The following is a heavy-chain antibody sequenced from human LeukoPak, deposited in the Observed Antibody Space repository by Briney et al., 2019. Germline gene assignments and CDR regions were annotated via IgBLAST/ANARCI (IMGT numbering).Heavy chain of an antibody. Sequence: PGGSLRLSCAASGFTFSSYWMSWVRQAPGKGLEWVANIKQDGSEKYYVDSVKGRFTISRDNAKNSLHLQMNSLRAEDTAVYYCAREIYCGGDCYYYFDYWGQGTLVTVSS. CDR3: AREIYCGGDCYYYFDY. J-gene: IGHJ4*02. V-gene: IGHV3-7*01. D-gene: IGHD2-21*02. CDR2: IKQDGSEK. CDR1: GFTFSSYW.